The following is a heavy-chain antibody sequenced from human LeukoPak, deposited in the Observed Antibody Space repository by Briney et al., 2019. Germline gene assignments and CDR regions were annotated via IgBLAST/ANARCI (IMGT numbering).Heavy chain of an antibody. CDR1: GRSISSGSHY. Sequence: ASQTLSLTCTVSGRSISSGSHYWRWIRQPAGKGLEWIGRIYTSGSTNYNPSLKSRVTISVDTSKNQFSLKLSSVTAADTAVYYCARDGDRESDYWGQGTLVTVSS. J-gene: IGHJ4*02. CDR3: ARDGDRESDY. CDR2: IYTSGST. D-gene: IGHD2-21*01. V-gene: IGHV4-61*02.